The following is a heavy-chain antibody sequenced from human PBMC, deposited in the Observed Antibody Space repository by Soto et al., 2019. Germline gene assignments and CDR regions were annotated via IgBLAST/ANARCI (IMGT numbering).Heavy chain of an antibody. Sequence: QVQLVHSGPDLKRPGASMKVSCKASGYTFTSYGISWVRQAPGQGLEWMAWISPLKGRTQYSQKAQGRVTLSTDTSSNTAYMEMTTLRVDDTAVYYGAMDYGDRPEYFKHWGQGTLVTFS. D-gene: IGHD4-17*01. V-gene: IGHV1-18*04. CDR1: GYTFTSYG. CDR2: ISPLKGRT. J-gene: IGHJ1*01. CDR3: AMDYGDRPEYFKH.